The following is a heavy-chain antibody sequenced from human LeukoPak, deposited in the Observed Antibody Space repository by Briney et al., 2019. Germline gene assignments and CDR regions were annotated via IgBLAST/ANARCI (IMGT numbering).Heavy chain of an antibody. D-gene: IGHD5-24*01. Sequence: SGPTLVKPTQTLTLTCTFSGFSLSTSGVGVGWIRQPPGKALEGLALIYWDDDKRYSPSLQSRLTITKDTSKNQVVLTMTNMDPVDTATYYCTHKKGDGYRTLYYFDYWGQGTLVTVSS. CDR1: GFSLSTSGVG. CDR3: THKKGDGYRTLYYFDY. J-gene: IGHJ4*02. CDR2: IYWDDDK. V-gene: IGHV2-5*02.